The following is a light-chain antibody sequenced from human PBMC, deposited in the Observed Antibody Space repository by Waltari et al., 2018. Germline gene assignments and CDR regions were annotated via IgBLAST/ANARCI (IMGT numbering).Light chain of an antibody. CDR3: AAWEDSLSGWV. J-gene: IGLJ3*02. CDR2: RIH. CDR1: RSNIGNNY. Sequence: QSVLTQPPSASGTPGQRVTISCSGGRSNIGNNYVFYYQQLPVTAPKLFIYRIHQRPSGVPDRFSGSNSGPSASLAIRRLRSEDEADYYCAAWEDSLSGWVFGGGTKLTVL. V-gene: IGLV1-47*01.